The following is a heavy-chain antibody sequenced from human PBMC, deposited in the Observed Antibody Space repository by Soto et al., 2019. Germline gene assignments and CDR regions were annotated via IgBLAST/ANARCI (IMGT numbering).Heavy chain of an antibody. Sequence: EVQLLESGGGLVQPGGSLRLSCVGSGFTFRSHALTWVRQSPGKGLEWVAGISGTGGTTYYGDSMRGRFTISRDNSKETLNLQMDSLRPEDTAIYFCARAPMERYFDWYVDHWGQGRLVIVTS. J-gene: IGHJ4*02. CDR2: ISGTGGTT. D-gene: IGHD3-9*01. CDR1: GFTFRSHA. V-gene: IGHV3-23*01. CDR3: ARAPMERYFDWYVDH.